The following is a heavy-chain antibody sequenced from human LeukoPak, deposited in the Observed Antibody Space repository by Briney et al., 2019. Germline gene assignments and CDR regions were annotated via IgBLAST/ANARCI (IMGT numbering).Heavy chain of an antibody. D-gene: IGHD6-13*01. J-gene: IGHJ4*02. CDR2: IYYSGST. CDR3: ARRKGIAAVDY. CDR1: GGSFSGYY. Sequence: SETLSLTCAVYGGSFSGYYWSWIRQPPGKGLEWIGSIYYSGSTYYNPSLKSRVTISVDTSKNQFSLKLSSVTAADTAVYYCARRKGIAAVDYWGQGTLVTVSS. V-gene: IGHV4-34*01.